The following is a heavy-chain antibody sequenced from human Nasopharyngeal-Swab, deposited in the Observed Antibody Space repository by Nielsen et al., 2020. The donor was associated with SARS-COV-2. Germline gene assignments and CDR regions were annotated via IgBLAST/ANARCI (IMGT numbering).Heavy chain of an antibody. V-gene: IGHV1-69*13. CDR2: IIPIFGTA. Sequence: SVKVSCKASGYTFTSYYMHWVRQAPGQGLEWMGGIIPIFGTANYAQKFQGRVTITADESTSTAYMELSSLRSEDTAVYYCARGRSYAKGEYWGQGTLVTVSS. D-gene: IGHD2-8*01. CDR1: GYTFTSYY. CDR3: ARGRSYAKGEY. J-gene: IGHJ4*02.